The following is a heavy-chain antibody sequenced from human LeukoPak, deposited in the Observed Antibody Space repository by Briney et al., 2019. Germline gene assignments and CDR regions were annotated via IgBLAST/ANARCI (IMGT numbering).Heavy chain of an antibody. CDR1: GFTFSSHV. Sequence: GRSLRLSCAASGFTFSSHVIHWVRQAPGKGLEWVAVISHDGSSEYYGDSAKGRFTIFRDNSKNTLYLQMNSLRTEDTAVYYCARVPYVSGTFDYWGQGTLVTVSS. CDR3: ARVPYVSGTFDY. J-gene: IGHJ4*02. D-gene: IGHD3-10*01. CDR2: ISHDGSSE. V-gene: IGHV3-30-3*01.